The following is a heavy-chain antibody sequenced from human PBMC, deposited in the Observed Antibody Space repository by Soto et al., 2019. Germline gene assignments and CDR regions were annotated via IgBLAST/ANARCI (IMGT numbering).Heavy chain of an antibody. CDR1: GFTFRSFA. Sequence: GGSLRLSCAASGFTFRSFAMSWVRQAPGKGLEWVSAISGGGGSTYYADSVKGRFTISRDNSKNTLYLQLNSLRAEDTAVYYCATDPLGGYSGHDPPPSEYWGQGTLVTVSS. D-gene: IGHD5-12*01. CDR2: ISGGGGST. J-gene: IGHJ4*02. CDR3: ATDPLGGYSGHDPPPSEY. V-gene: IGHV3-23*01.